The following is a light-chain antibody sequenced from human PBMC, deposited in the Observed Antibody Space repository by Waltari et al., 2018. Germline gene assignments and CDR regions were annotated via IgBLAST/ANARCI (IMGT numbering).Light chain of an antibody. Sequence: EIVMTQSPDTLSVSPGERATLSCRASQSVTTNLAWYQQKPGQAPRLLLYGASPRATGIPARFSGSGSGTDFTLTISSLQSEDFAVYYCQQYFDWPMYTFAQGTKLEIK. V-gene: IGKV3-15*01. CDR1: QSVTTN. CDR2: GAS. J-gene: IGKJ2*01. CDR3: QQYFDWPMYT.